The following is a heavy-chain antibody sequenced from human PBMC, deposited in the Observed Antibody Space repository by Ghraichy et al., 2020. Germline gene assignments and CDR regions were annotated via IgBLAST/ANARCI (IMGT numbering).Heavy chain of an antibody. CDR3: GRDLWGFPDL. D-gene: IGHD2-21*01. CDR1: GFTFSNFW. V-gene: IGHV3-74*01. J-gene: IGHJ5*02. Sequence: GGSLRLSCAASGFTFSNFWMLWVRQAPGKGLVWVSRLNADGSTKHYADSVRGRFTISRDNAKNTFFLPMNSLRAEDTGVYYCGRDLWGFPDLWGQGALVTV. CDR2: LNADGSTK.